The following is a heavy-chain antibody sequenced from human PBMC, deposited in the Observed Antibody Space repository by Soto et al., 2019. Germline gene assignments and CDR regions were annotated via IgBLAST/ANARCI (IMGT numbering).Heavy chain of an antibody. D-gene: IGHD2-15*01. V-gene: IGHV1-69*12. J-gene: IGHJ5*02. CDR3: VRGRYCSGGSCYSGWS. Sequence: QVQLVQSGAEVKKTGSSVKVSCKASGGTFSRNAVNWVRQAPGQGLEWMGGIVPFFGRTIYAQRCQGRVTFTADESTTYMELRSLRSEDTAVYYCVRGRYCSGGSCYSGWSWGQGTLVTVSS. CDR1: GGTFSRNA. CDR2: IVPFFGRT.